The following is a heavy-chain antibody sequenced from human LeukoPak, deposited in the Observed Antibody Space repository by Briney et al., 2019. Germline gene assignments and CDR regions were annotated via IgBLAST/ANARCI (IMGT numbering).Heavy chain of an antibody. CDR2: IYYSGTT. V-gene: IGHV4-39*07. CDR3: ARVYSSTHNWFDT. D-gene: IGHD6-19*01. Sequence: SETLSLTCTVSGGSISTTSYFWAWIRQPPGEGLEWIGSIYYSGTTCFNSSLKSRLTISVERSKNHFSLKLSSLTVADTALYYCARVYSSTHNWFDTWGQGIQVTVSS. J-gene: IGHJ5*02. CDR1: GGSISTTSYF.